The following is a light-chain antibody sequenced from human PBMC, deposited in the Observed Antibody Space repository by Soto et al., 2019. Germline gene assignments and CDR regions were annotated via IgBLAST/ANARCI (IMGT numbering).Light chain of an antibody. J-gene: IGKJ5*01. CDR2: GAS. CDR1: QSVSSSY. CDR3: QQYNEWPPFT. Sequence: EIVLTQSPGTLSLSPGERATLSCRASQSVSSSYLAWYQQKPGLAPRLLIYGASTRATGIPDRFSGSVSGTEFTLTISSLQSEDFAVYYCQQYNEWPPFTFGQGTRLEI. V-gene: IGKV3-15*01.